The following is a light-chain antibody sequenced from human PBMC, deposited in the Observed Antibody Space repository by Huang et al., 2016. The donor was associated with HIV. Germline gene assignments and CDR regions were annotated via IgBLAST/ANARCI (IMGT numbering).Light chain of an antibody. CDR3: QQYDDWPPWT. V-gene: IGKV3-15*01. CDR1: QNISR. CDR2: DAS. Sequence: EIVMTQSPATLSVSPGERAILSCRASQNISRLAWYQQKSGQSPRLPIYDASSRATGIPARFSGSGSGTEFTLTVSSLQSEDFALYYCQQYDDWPPWTFGPGTQVDIK. J-gene: IGKJ1*01.